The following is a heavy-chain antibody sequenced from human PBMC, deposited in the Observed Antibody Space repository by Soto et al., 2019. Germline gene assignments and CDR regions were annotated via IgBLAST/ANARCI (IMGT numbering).Heavy chain of an antibody. V-gene: IGHV4-39*01. CDR3: ASYYDFWSGYSTPFDY. CDR2: VYYSGST. CDR1: GGSISSSSYY. J-gene: IGHJ4*02. Sequence: QLQLQESGPGLVKPSETLSLTCTVFGGSISSSSYYWGWIRQPPGKGMEWIASVYYSGSTYYNPSLKSRVTISVDTSKTQFSLKLRSVTAADTAVYYCASYYDFWSGYSTPFDYWGQGTLVTVSS. D-gene: IGHD3-3*01.